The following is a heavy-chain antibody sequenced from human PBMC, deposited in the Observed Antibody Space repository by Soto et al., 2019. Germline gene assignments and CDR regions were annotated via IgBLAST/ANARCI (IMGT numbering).Heavy chain of an antibody. Sequence: EVQLVESGGGLVQPGGSLRLSCAASGFTVSSNYMSWVRQTPGKGLEWVSLIYSGGITYYADSVKGRFTISRDNSNNTLYLQMNGLRAEDTAVYYCARGTCSSTSCFFDYWGQGTLVTVSS. CDR2: IYSGGIT. D-gene: IGHD2-2*01. J-gene: IGHJ4*02. CDR3: ARGTCSSTSCFFDY. CDR1: GFTVSSNY. V-gene: IGHV3-66*01.